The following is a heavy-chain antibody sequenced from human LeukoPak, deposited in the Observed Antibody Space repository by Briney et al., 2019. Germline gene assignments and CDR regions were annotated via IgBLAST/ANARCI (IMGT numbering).Heavy chain of an antibody. D-gene: IGHD1-1*01. CDR2: IYYSGST. CDR3: ARTLQPLRSTWYFDR. Sequence: SETLSLTCTVSGGSISSGTYYWSWIRQFPGKGLEWLGYIYYSGSTKYNPSLKSRVTILVDTSKNQFSLKLTSVTAADTAVYYCARTLQPLRSTWYFDRWGQGTLVTVSS. J-gene: IGHJ4*02. V-gene: IGHV4-61*01. CDR1: GGSISSGTYY.